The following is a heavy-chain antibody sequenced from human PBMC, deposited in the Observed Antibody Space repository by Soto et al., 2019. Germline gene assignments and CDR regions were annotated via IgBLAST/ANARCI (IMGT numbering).Heavy chain of an antibody. CDR1: GFSLNNYG. J-gene: IGHJ6*02. CDR2: ISNNGSNS. D-gene: IGHD2-15*01. V-gene: IGHV3-30*03. Sequence: QVQLVESGGGVVQPGTSLGLSCAASGFSLNNYGMNWVRQAPGKGLEWVAVISNNGSNSYYADSVRGRFTISRDNSKNTLHLQLNSLRPADTAVYYCATGGFCSGGSCPGYFFYYYGMNVWGQGTTVTVSS. CDR3: ATGGFCSGGSCPGYFFYYYGMNV.